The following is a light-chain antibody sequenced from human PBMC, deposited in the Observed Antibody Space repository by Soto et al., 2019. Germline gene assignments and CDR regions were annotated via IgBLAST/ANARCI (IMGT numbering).Light chain of an antibody. Sequence: QSALTQPPSASGSPGQSVTISCTGTSSDVGGYNYVSWYQKLPGEAPKLMIFEVSKRPSGVPDRFSGSKSGNTASLTVSGLQAEDEADYYCSSFADYNNWVFGGGTKLTVL. CDR1: SSDVGGYNY. CDR3: SSFADYNNWV. V-gene: IGLV2-8*01. CDR2: EVS. J-gene: IGLJ3*02.